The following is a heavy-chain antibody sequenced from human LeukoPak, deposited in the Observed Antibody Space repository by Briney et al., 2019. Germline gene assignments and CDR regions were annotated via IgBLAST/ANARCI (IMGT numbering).Heavy chain of an antibody. J-gene: IGHJ6*03. V-gene: IGHV1-69*01. CDR2: IIPIFGTA. CDR3: ARCSSCYPYYYYYYMDV. CDR1: GGTFSSYA. D-gene: IGHD2-15*01. Sequence: SVKVSCKASGGTFSSYAISWVRQAPGQGLEWMGGIIPIFGTADYAQKFQGRVTITADESTSTAYMELSSLRSEDTAVYYCARCSSCYPYYYYYYMDVWGKGTTVTVSS.